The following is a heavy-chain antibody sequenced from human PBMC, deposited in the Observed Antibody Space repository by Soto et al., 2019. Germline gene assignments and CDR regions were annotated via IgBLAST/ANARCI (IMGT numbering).Heavy chain of an antibody. J-gene: IGHJ4*02. CDR3: ARVGGYDFWSGYSAFDY. V-gene: IGHV4-4*02. CDR1: SGSISSSNW. CDR2: IYHSGST. D-gene: IGHD3-3*01. Sequence: SETLSLTCAVSSGSISSSNWWSWVRQPPGKGLEWIGEIYHSGSTNYNPSLKSRVTISVDKSKNQFSLKLSSVTAADTAVYYCARVGGYDFWSGYSAFDYRGQGTLVT.